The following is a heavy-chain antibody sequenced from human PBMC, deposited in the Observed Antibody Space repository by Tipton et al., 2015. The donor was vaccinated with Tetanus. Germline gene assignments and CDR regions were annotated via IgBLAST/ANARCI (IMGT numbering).Heavy chain of an antibody. CDR2: IKYDESEK. Sequence: SLRLSCAASEFTFNTYWMSWARQAPGKGLEWVANIKYDESEKYYVDSVKGRFTISRDNAKNSLYLQMNSLRVDDTAVYYCARGMSFDPWGQGTLVTVSS. V-gene: IGHV3-7*01. CDR3: ARGMSFDP. J-gene: IGHJ5*02. CDR1: EFTFNTYW.